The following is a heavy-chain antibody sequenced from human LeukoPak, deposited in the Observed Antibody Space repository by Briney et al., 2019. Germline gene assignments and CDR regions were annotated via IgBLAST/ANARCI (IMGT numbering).Heavy chain of an antibody. CDR3: ARATSSYYYGMDV. V-gene: IGHV1-69*04. CDR2: IIPILGIA. D-gene: IGHD5-12*01. J-gene: IGHJ6*02. CDR1: GGTFSSYA. Sequence: SVKVSCKASGGTFSSYAISWVRQAPGQGLEWLGRIIPILGIANYAQKFQGRVTITADKSTSTAYMELSSLRSEDTAVYYCARATSSYYYGMDVWGQGTTVTVSS.